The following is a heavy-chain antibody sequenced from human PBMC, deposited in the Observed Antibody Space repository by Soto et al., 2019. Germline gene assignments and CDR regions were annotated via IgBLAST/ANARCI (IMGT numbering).Heavy chain of an antibody. CDR2: INHSGST. J-gene: IGHJ4*02. Sequence: QVQLQQWGAGLLKPSETLSLTCAVYGGSFSGYYWSWIRQPPGKGLECIGEINHSGSTNYNPSLKSRVTISVDTSKNQFSLKLSSVTAADTAVYYCARGGEVVVVAATLDYWGQGTLVTVSS. CDR1: GGSFSGYY. D-gene: IGHD2-15*01. CDR3: ARGGEVVVVAATLDY. V-gene: IGHV4-34*01.